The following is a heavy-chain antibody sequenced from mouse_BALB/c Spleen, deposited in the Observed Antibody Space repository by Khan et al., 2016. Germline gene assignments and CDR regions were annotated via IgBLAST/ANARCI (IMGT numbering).Heavy chain of an antibody. CDR1: GYTFTRFW. CDR2: INPGSNYT. J-gene: IGHJ4*01. V-gene: IGHV1-7*01. Sequence: QVQLQQSGAELAKPGASVKLSCKATGYTFTRFWMHWVKQRPGQGLEWIGYINPGSNYTDYNQNFKDKATLPADKSSSTAYMLLSSLTSEDSAVYFCERWGYCNYLYQAMDYWGQGISVTVSS. D-gene: IGHD1-1*01. CDR3: ERWGYCNYLYQAMDY.